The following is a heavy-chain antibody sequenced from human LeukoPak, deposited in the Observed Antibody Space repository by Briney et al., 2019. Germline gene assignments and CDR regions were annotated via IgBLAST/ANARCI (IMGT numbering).Heavy chain of an antibody. CDR3: ARDHNYALDN. CDR2: IGISSGNT. CDR1: GFPFSAYS. Sequence: GGSLRLSCEASGFPFSAYSMNWVRQAPGKGLEWISYIGISSGNTKYADSVKGRFTISGDNAKNSLYLQMNSLRVEDTAVYYCARDHNYALDNWGQETLVTVSS. J-gene: IGHJ4*02. D-gene: IGHD1-1*01. V-gene: IGHV3-11*06.